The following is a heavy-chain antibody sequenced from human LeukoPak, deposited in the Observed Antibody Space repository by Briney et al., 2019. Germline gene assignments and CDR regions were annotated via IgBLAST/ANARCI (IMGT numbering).Heavy chain of an antibody. V-gene: IGHV4-59*08. Sequence: PSETLSLTCTVSGXSISSYYGSWIRQPPGKGLEWIGYIYYSGSTNYNPSLKSRVTISVDTSKNQFSLKLISMTAADTAVYYCARHRSPGAFDIWGQGTMVTVSS. CDR1: GXSISSYY. CDR3: ARHRSPGAFDI. CDR2: IYYSGST. J-gene: IGHJ3*02.